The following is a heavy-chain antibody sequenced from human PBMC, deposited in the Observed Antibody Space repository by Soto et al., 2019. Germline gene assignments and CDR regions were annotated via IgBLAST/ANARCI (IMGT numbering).Heavy chain of an antibody. V-gene: IGHV4-30-2*01. D-gene: IGHD1-1*01. Sequence: QLQLQESGSGLVRPSQTLSLTCAVSGGSIRSGGYSWNWIRQPPGKGLEWIGYSYHSGSTLYNPSLKSRVTISVDKSKNQFSLKLTSVTAADTAVYYCARDQLEGNWFDPWGQGTLVTVSS. CDR2: SYHSGST. CDR3: ARDQLEGNWFDP. J-gene: IGHJ5*02. CDR1: GGSIRSGGYS.